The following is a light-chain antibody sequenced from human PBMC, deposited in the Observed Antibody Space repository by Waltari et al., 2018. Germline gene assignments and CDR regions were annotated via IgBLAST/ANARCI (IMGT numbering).Light chain of an antibody. CDR2: EGD. CDR3: SSYTYGGPWV. V-gene: IGLV2-23*01. Sequence: SALTQPASVSASPGQSITISCTGSSSDIGSYDLVAWYQQHPGKAPHLLIYEGDKRPSGVSYRFSGSKSGNAASLTVSGLQPEDEGHYFCSSYTYGGPWVFGGGTLLTVL. J-gene: IGLJ2*01. CDR1: SSDIGSYDL.